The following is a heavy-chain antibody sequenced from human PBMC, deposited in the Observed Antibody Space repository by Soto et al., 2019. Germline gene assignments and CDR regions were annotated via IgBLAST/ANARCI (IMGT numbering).Heavy chain of an antibody. CDR3: ARLWGYCRNNDCSWTFDI. V-gene: IGHV5-10-1*01. CDR2: IDPSDSYT. Sequence: AGKSLKISCKGSGYSFTSYWISWVRQMPGKGLEWMGRIDPSDSYTNYSPSFQGHVTISADKSISTAYLQWSSLKASDTAMYYCARLWGYCRNNDCSWTFDIWGQGTMVTVSS. CDR1: GYSFTSYW. D-gene: IGHD2-15*01. J-gene: IGHJ3*02.